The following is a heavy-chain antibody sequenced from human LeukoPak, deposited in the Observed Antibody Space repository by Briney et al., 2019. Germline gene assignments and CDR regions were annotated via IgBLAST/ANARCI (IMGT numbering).Heavy chain of an antibody. V-gene: IGHV3-23*01. CDR1: GFTFSNYA. CDR2: ISGSGDST. CDR3: ARRSGVAVAGAFDY. D-gene: IGHD6-19*01. Sequence: GGSLRPSCAASGFTFSNYAMRWVRQAPGKGLEWVSGISGSGDSTYYADSVKGRFTISRDNAKNSLYLQMNSLRAEDTAVYFCARRSGVAVAGAFDYWGQGTLVTVSS. J-gene: IGHJ4*02.